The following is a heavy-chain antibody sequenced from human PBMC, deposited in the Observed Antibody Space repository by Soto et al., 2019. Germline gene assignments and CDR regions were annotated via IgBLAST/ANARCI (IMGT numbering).Heavy chain of an antibody. CDR1: GYTLTDLS. J-gene: IGHJ5*02. CDR3: STHRSGRVLEWLPEGTLGS. V-gene: IGHV1-24*01. Sequence: QVQLVQSGAEVKKPGASVKVSCKVSGYTLTDLSMQWVRQAPGKGLEWMGCFDPEDGETIYAQKFQSRVTMTADNATYTDYRELSSLRSEDPAVYYCSTHRSGRVLEWLPEGTLGSWGQGTLVTVPS. CDR2: FDPEDGET. D-gene: IGHD3-3*01.